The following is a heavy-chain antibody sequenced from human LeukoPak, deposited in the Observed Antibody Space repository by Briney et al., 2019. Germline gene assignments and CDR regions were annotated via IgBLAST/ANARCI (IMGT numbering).Heavy chain of an antibody. V-gene: IGHV4-39*07. Sequence: KPSETLSLTCTVSGGSISSSSYYWGWIRQPPGKGLEWIGEINHSGSTNYNPSLKSRVTISVDTSKNQFSLKLSSVTAADTAVYYCARGLVWSDAFDIWGQGTMVTVSS. CDR2: INHSGST. CDR3: ARGLVWSDAFDI. J-gene: IGHJ3*02. D-gene: IGHD2-8*01. CDR1: GGSISSSSYY.